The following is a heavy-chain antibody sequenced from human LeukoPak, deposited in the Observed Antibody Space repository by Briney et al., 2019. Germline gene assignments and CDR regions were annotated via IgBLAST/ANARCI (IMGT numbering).Heavy chain of an antibody. V-gene: IGHV4-39*01. D-gene: IGHD5-18*01. J-gene: IGHJ4*02. CDR1: GGSISNNNYY. CDR3: ARKRGYSYGLLDY. CDR2: IYYIGST. Sequence: PSETLSLTCTVSGGSISNNNYYWGWIRQPPGKGLEWIGSIYYIGSTYYNPSLKSRVTISADTSENQFSLRLSSVTAADTAVYYCARKRGYSYGLLDYWGQGTLVTVSS.